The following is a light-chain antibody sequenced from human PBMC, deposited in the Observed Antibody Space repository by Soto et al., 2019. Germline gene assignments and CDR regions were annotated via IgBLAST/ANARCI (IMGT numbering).Light chain of an antibody. CDR2: AAS. Sequence: DIQMTQSPSSLSASVGDRVTITCRASQGISFYLAWYQHKPEKAPKSLIYAASNLQSGVPSRFSGSGYGTDFTLTISSLQPEDFATYYCQQYNSYTRNFGGGTKVEIK. V-gene: IGKV1D-16*01. J-gene: IGKJ4*01. CDR3: QQYNSYTRN. CDR1: QGISFY.